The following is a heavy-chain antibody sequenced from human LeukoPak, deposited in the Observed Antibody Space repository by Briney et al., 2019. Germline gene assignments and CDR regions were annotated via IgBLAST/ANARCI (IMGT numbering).Heavy chain of an antibody. D-gene: IGHD4-17*01. V-gene: IGHV4-31*03. CDR2: IYYSGST. CDR1: GGSISSGGYY. Sequence: SETLSLTCTVSGGSISSGGYYWSWIRQHPGKGLEWIGYIYYSGSTYYNPSLKSRVTISVDTSKNQFSLKLSSVTAADTAVYYCARAFPYGSWFDPWGQGTLVTVSS. CDR3: ARAFPYGSWFDP. J-gene: IGHJ5*02.